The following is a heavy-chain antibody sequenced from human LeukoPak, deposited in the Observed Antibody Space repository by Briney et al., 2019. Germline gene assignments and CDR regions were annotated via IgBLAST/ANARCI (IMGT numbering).Heavy chain of an antibody. J-gene: IGHJ3*01. D-gene: IGHD3-10*01. CDR3: ARERSF. V-gene: IGHV4-61*02. CDR2: ISSSGTT. Sequence: PSETLSLTCTVSGGSINSDNYYWNWIRQPAGKGLEWIGRISSSGTTNYNPSLNSRVTISLDTSKNQFSLMLNSVTAADTAVYYCARERSFWGQGTKVTVSS. CDR1: GGSINSDNYY.